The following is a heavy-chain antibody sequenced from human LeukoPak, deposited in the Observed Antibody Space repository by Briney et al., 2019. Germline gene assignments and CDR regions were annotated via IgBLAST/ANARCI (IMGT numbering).Heavy chain of an antibody. J-gene: IGHJ6*03. V-gene: IGHV1-69*13. Sequence: SVKVSCKASGGTFSSYAISWVRQAPGQGLEWMGGIIPIFGTANYAQKFQGRVTITADESTSTAYMELSSLRSEDTAVYYCARAGYSSSWGDFYYYYYYMDVWGKGTTVTISS. CDR3: ARAGYSSSWGDFYYYYYYMDV. CDR2: IIPIFGTA. D-gene: IGHD6-13*01. CDR1: GGTFSSYA.